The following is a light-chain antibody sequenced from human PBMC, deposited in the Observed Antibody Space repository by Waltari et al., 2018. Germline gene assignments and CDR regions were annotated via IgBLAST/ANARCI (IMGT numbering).Light chain of an antibody. CDR1: QGIGSW. J-gene: IGKJ1*01. CDR3: QQANTFPRT. CDR2: AAS. Sequence: DIQMPQSPSSVSASVGDRGTITCRASQGIGSWLAWYQQKPGKAPKLLIYAASSLQTGVPSRFSGSGSGTDFTLTISSLQPDDFATYFCQQANTFPRTFGQGTKVEIK. V-gene: IGKV1-12*01.